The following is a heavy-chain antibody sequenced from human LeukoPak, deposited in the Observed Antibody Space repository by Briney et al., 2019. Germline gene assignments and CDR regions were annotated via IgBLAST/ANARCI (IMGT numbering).Heavy chain of an antibody. CDR3: TTAHLYSSAPYYFDY. J-gene: IGHJ4*02. D-gene: IGHD6-19*01. CDR2: IKSKTEGETT. V-gene: IGHV3-15*01. Sequence: KPGGPLGPSCAASGLTFSNAWRSWVRRAPGKGREWVGRIKSKTEGETTDYAAPVKGRFTISRDDSKNTLYLQMNSLKTEDTAVYYCTTAHLYSSAPYYFDYWGQGTLVTVSS. CDR1: GLTFSNAW.